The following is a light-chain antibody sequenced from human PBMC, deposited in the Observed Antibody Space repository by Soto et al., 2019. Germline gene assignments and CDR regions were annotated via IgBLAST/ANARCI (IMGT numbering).Light chain of an antibody. J-gene: IGLJ2*01. CDR1: SSNIGAGYD. Sequence: QSVLTQTPSVSGAPGQRVTISCTGSSSNIGAGYDVHWYQQLPGTAPKLLIYGNSTRPSGVPDRLSGSKSGTSASLAITGLKAEDEAEYYCQSYDSSLSGVFGGGTKLTVL. CDR2: GNS. CDR3: QSYDSSLSGV. V-gene: IGLV1-40*01.